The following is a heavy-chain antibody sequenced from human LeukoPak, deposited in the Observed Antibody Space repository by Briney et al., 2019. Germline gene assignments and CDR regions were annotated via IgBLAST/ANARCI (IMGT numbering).Heavy chain of an antibody. V-gene: IGHV4-34*01. CDR1: GGSFSGYY. CDR3: ASPSFIAAAGGGGLYGMDV. J-gene: IGHJ6*02. CDR2: INHSGST. Sequence: KPSETLSLTCAVYGGSFSGYYWSWIRQPPGKGLEWIGEINHSGSTNYNPSLKSRVTISVDTSNNQFSLKLSSVTAADTAVYYCASPSFIAAAGGGGLYGMDVWGQGTTVTVSS. D-gene: IGHD6-13*01.